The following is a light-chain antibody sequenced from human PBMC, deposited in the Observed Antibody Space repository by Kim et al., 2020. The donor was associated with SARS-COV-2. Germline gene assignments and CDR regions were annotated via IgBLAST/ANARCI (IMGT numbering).Light chain of an antibody. V-gene: IGLV10-54*04. J-gene: IGLJ3*02. CDR3: SSWGSSLSAWV. CDR1: SSRVGNEG. Sequence: TSVLTCCGPSSRVGNEGAAWLQQLQGHPPTHLSYSNSDRPSGISERFSASRSGYTAALAISRLQPEDEADYFCSSWGSSLSAWVFGGGTQLTVL. CDR2: SNS.